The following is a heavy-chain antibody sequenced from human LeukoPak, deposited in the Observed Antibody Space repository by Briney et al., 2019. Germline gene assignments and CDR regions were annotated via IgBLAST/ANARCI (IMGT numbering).Heavy chain of an antibody. CDR3: ATRGYSYGQYYFDY. J-gene: IGHJ4*02. V-gene: IGHV4-61*02. CDR2: IYTNGGA. D-gene: IGHD5-18*01. Sequence: SETLSLTCTVSGGSFTSGNYYWNWIRQPAGKGLEWIGRIYTNGGASYNPSLKSRVTISIDASKNQFSLKLSSVTAADTAVYYCATRGYSYGQYYFDYWGQGTLVTVSS. CDR1: GGSFTSGNYY.